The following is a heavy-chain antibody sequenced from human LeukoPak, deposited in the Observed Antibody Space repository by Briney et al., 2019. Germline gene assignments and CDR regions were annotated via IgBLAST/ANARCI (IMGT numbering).Heavy chain of an antibody. CDR3: ARSPPTYCSGGSCYYYGMDV. J-gene: IGHJ6*02. Sequence: KPSETLSLTCTVSGGSISSSSYYWGWIRQPPGKGLEWIGSIYYSGSTYYNPSLKSRVTISVDTSKNQFSLKLSSVTAADTAVYYCARSPPTYCSGGSCYYYGMDVWGQGTTVTVSS. D-gene: IGHD2-15*01. CDR1: GGSISSSSYY. CDR2: IYYSGST. V-gene: IGHV4-39*01.